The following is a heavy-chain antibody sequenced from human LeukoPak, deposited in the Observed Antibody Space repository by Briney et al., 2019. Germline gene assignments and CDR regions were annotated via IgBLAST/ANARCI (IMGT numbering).Heavy chain of an antibody. Sequence: SETLSLTCTVSGGSISSYYWSWIRQPPGKGLEWIGYIYYSGSTNYNPSLKSRVTISVDTSKNQFSLKLSSVTAADTAVYYCAREGYGDSPSYYFDYWGQGTLVTVSS. CDR3: AREGYGDSPSYYFDY. V-gene: IGHV4-59*12. CDR1: GGSISSYY. J-gene: IGHJ4*02. CDR2: IYYSGST. D-gene: IGHD4-17*01.